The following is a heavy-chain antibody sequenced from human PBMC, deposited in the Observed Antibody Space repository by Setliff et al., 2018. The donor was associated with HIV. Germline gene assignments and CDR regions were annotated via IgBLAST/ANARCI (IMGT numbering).Heavy chain of an antibody. D-gene: IGHD6-19*01. Sequence: SETLSLTCAVYGGSFSGYYWSWIRQPPGKGLEWIGEIIHSGSTNYNPSLKSRVTVSADTSKNQFSLRLNSVTAADTAVCYCAREERGWSNRGAFDVWGLGTMVTVSS. CDR3: AREERGWSNRGAFDV. CDR2: IIHSGST. CDR1: GGSFSGYY. J-gene: IGHJ3*01. V-gene: IGHV4-34*12.